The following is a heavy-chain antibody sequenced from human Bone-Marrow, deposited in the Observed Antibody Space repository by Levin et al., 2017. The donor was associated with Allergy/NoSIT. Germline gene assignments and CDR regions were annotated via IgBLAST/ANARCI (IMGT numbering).Heavy chain of an antibody. V-gene: IGHV3-11*01. D-gene: IGHD2-2*01. CDR2: IGNSGTTI. J-gene: IGHJ4*02. CDR1: GFRFSDYY. Sequence: PGGSLRLSCEGSGFRFSDYYMSWIRQAPGKGLEWVAYIGNSGTTIFYSNSVKGRFTISRDNGQNLLSLQMNSLRAGAAAIYFCARGREYCTSSSCYLSYWGQGAQVTVSS. CDR3: ARGREYCTSSSCYLSY.